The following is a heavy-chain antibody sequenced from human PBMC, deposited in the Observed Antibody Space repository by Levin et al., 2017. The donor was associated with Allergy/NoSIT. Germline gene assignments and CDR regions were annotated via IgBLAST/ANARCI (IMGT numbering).Heavy chain of an antibody. CDR1: GGSISSSSYY. V-gene: IGHV4-39*07. Sequence: SETLSLTCTVSGGSISSSSYYWGWIRQPPGKGLEWIGSIYYSGSTYYNPSLKSRVTISVDTSKNQFSLKLSSVTAADTAVYYCAREWGYGDYVPLIYYYYYGMDVWGQGTTVTVSS. CDR3: AREWGYGDYVPLIYYYYYGMDV. J-gene: IGHJ6*02. CDR2: IYYSGST. D-gene: IGHD4-17*01.